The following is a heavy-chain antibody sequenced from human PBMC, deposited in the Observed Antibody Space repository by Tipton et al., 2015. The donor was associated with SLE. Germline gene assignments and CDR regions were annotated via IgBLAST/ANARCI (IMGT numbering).Heavy chain of an antibody. Sequence: SLRLSCAASGFTVSSNFMSWVRQAPGKGLEWVAVISYDGSNKYYADSVKGRFTISRDNSKNTLYLQMNSLRAEDTAVYYCAREGPTYYYYYMDVWGKGTTVTVSS. CDR1: GFTVSSNF. V-gene: IGHV3-30*03. J-gene: IGHJ6*03. CDR3: AREGPTYYYYYMDV. CDR2: ISYDGSNK.